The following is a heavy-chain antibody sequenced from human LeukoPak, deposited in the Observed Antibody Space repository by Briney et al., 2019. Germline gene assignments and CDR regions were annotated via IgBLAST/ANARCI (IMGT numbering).Heavy chain of an antibody. Sequence: SETLSLTCTVSGASISSYYWSWIRQPPGKGLEWIGYIYYSGSTNYNPSLKSRVTISVDTSKNQFSLKLSSVTAADTAVYYCARAPRPAYCGGDCYSAFDIWGQGTMVTVSS. CDR3: ARAPRPAYCGGDCYSAFDI. J-gene: IGHJ3*02. CDR1: GASISSYY. V-gene: IGHV4-59*01. D-gene: IGHD2-21*01. CDR2: IYYSGST.